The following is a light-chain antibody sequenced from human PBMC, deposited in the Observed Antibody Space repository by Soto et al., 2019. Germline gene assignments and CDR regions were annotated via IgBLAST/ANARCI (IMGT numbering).Light chain of an antibody. J-gene: IGKJ4*01. Sequence: EIVMTQSPGTLSLSPGERVTLSCRASQSVTSSYIAWYQQKSGQAPRLLLYGASSRATGIPDRFSGSGSGTDFALTISRLEPEDFAVYYCQQRSNWPNTFGGGNKVDIK. V-gene: IGKV3D-20*02. CDR3: QQRSNWPNT. CDR2: GAS. CDR1: QSVTSSY.